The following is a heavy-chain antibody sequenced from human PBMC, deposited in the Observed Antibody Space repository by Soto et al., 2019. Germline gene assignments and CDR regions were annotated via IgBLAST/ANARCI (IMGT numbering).Heavy chain of an antibody. Sequence: SVKVSCKASGGTFSSYAISWVRQAPGQGLEWMGGIIPIFGTANYAQKFQGRVTITAGESTSTAYMELSSLRSEDTGVYYCARDHAGDIWFGELSGYYYGMDVWGQGTTVTVSS. CDR3: ARDHAGDIWFGELSGYYYGMDV. D-gene: IGHD3-10*01. CDR2: IIPIFGTA. V-gene: IGHV1-69*13. CDR1: GGTFSSYA. J-gene: IGHJ6*02.